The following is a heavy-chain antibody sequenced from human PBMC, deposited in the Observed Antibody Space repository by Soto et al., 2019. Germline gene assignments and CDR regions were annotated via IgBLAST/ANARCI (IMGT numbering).Heavy chain of an antibody. D-gene: IGHD3-3*01. CDR1: GFTFSNAW. CDR2: IKSKPDGGTT. V-gene: IGHV3-15*07. Sequence: EVPLVQSGGGLVKPGGSLRLSCAASGFTFSNAWLNWVRQAPGKGLEWVGRIKSKPDGGTTDYDAPVKGRFTISRDDSKNTMYMQTSSLKTEDTGVYYCTADGGYYDFGGHKGMDFWGEGTTVIVSS. J-gene: IGHJ6*04. CDR3: TADGGYYDFGGHKGMDF.